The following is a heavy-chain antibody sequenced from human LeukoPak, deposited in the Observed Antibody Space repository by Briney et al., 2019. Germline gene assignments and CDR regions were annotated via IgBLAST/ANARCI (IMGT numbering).Heavy chain of an antibody. Sequence: GGSLRLSCAASGFTFSSYWMSWVRQAPGKGLEWVANIKQDGGEKYYVDSVKGRFTISRDNAKNSLYLQMNSLRAEDTAVYYCARAITPFWSGYMGYYFDYWGQGTLVTVSS. V-gene: IGHV3-7*01. J-gene: IGHJ4*02. D-gene: IGHD3-3*01. CDR1: GFTFSSYW. CDR2: IKQDGGEK. CDR3: ARAITPFWSGYMGYYFDY.